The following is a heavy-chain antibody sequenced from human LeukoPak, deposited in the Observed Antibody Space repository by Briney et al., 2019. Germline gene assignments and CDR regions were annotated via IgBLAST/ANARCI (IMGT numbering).Heavy chain of an antibody. V-gene: IGHV1-2*02. CDR1: GYTFTDYY. CDR3: AREDLYSYPLDF. CDR2: INPNSGDT. J-gene: IGHJ1*01. Sequence: GASVKVSCKASGYTFTDYYLHWVRQAPGQGLEWLGWINPNSGDTNFAQKFQGRVTMTRATSINTAYMELSGLRSDDTAVYYCAREDLYSYPLDFWGQGTLVTVSS. D-gene: IGHD3-16*01.